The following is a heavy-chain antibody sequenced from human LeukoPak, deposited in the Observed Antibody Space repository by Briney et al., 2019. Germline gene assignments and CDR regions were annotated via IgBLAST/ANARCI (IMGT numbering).Heavy chain of an antibody. Sequence: GGSLRLPCAVSGFTFSSYSMSWVRQAPGKGLEWVSSISSSGTYKYYADSVKGRFTISRDNAKNSLYLQMNSLRAEDTAVYYCTNTDHFAYWGQGTLVTVSS. J-gene: IGHJ4*02. CDR3: TNTDHFAY. V-gene: IGHV3-21*01. CDR2: ISSSGTYK. CDR1: GFTFSSYS.